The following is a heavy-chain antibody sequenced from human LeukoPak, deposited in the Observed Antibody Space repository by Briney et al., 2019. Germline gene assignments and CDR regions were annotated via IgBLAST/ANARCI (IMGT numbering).Heavy chain of an antibody. D-gene: IGHD4-23*01. CDR2: IKQDGSEK. Sequence: PGGSLRLSCAASGFTFSSYWMSWVHQAPGKGLEWVANIKQDGSEKYYVDSVKGRLTISRDNAKNSLYLQMNSLRAEDTAVYYCARGGGNAPRPIDYWGQGTLVTVSS. CDR3: ARGGGNAPRPIDY. CDR1: GFTFSSYW. V-gene: IGHV3-7*01. J-gene: IGHJ4*02.